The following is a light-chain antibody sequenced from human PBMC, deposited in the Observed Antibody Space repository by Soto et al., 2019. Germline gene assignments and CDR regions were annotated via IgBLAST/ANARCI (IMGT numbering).Light chain of an antibody. CDR1: QSVSSS. CDR3: QQYNNWRT. Sequence: EIVMTQSPATLSVSPGERATRSCRASQSVSSSLAWYQQKPGQAPRLLIYGASTRATGIPARFSGSGSGTEFTLTISSLQSEDFAVYYCQQYNNWRTFGQGTKVEVK. J-gene: IGKJ1*01. CDR2: GAS. V-gene: IGKV3-15*01.